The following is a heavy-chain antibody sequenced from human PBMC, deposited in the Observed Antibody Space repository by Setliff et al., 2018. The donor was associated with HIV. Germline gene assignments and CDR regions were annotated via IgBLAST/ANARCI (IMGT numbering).Heavy chain of an antibody. CDR3: ARPIRAAAGNDAFHV. D-gene: IGHD6-13*01. CDR2: IIPMFDAP. J-gene: IGHJ3*01. Sequence: GASVQVSCKTSGGTFRSYAISWVRQAPGQGLEWMGGIIPMFDAPNYAQKFQGRVTITADESTSTAYIELSSLRSEDSAVYFCARPIRAAAGNDAFHVWGQGTMVTVSS. CDR1: GGTFRSYA. V-gene: IGHV1-69*13.